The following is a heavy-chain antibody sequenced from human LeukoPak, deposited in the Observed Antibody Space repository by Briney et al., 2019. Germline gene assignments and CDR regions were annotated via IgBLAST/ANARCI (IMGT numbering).Heavy chain of an antibody. V-gene: IGHV3-33*01. CDR2: IWYDGSNK. Sequence: PGGSLRLSCAASGFTFSNYGMHWVRQAPGKGLEWVAVIWYDGSNKFYTDSVKGRFTISRDNSKNTLYLQMSSLRAEDTAFYYCARDPAVAATYPDYYFDYWGQGTLVTVSS. J-gene: IGHJ4*02. CDR1: GFTFSNYG. D-gene: IGHD6-19*01. CDR3: ARDPAVAATYPDYYFDY.